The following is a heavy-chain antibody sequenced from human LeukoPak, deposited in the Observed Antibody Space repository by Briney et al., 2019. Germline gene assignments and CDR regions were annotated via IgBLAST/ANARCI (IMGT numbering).Heavy chain of an antibody. J-gene: IGHJ2*01. CDR2: IYYSETT. CDR1: GGSINY. D-gene: IGHD1-26*01. V-gene: IGHV4-39*01. Sequence: SETLFLTCTVSGGSINYGGWIRQPPGKGLEWIGNIYYSETTYYNPSLKSRVTISVDTSKNQFSLKLSSVTAADTALYYCARVEDMGDYRYWYFEVWGRGTLVTVSS. CDR3: ARVEDMGDYRYWYFEV.